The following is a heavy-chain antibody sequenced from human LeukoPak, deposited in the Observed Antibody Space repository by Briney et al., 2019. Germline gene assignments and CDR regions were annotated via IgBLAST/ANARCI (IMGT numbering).Heavy chain of an antibody. CDR1: GFPFSSRW. CDR3: ARYCGGGSCFDY. D-gene: IGHD2-15*01. J-gene: IGHJ4*02. CDR2: IKADGSEK. Sequence: GGSLRLSCAASGFPFSSRWMSWVRQAPGKGLEWVANIKADGSEKYYVDSVKGRFTVSRDNAKNSLFLQMNSLRAEDTGLYYCARYCGGGSCFDYWGRGTLVTVSS. V-gene: IGHV3-7*04.